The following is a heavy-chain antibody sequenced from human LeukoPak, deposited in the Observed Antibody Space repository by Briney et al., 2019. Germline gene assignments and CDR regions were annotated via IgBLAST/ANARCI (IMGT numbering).Heavy chain of an antibody. D-gene: IGHD2-21*02. J-gene: IGHJ4*02. CDR1: GXSFSGYY. CDR3: VRGSRVYCGGDCYYY. CDR2: INPSGST. V-gene: IGHV4-34*01. Sequence: PSETLSLTCTVFGXSFSGYYXSWIRQPPDXGLEWVGEINPSGSTNYNPSLKTRVTISTDTSKNHFSLNLNSVTAADTGVYYCVRGSRVYCGGDCYYYWGQGTLVTVSS.